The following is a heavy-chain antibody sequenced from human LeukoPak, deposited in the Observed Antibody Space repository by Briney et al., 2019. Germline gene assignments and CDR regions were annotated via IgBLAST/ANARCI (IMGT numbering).Heavy chain of an antibody. Sequence: PSETLSLTCAVYGGSFSGYYWSWIRQPPGKGLEWIGEINHSGSTNYNPSLKSRVTISVDTSKNQFSLKLSPVTAADTAVYYCARGAAAFSYWGQGTLVTVSS. D-gene: IGHD6-13*01. J-gene: IGHJ4*02. CDR2: INHSGST. V-gene: IGHV4-34*01. CDR3: ARGAAAFSY. CDR1: GGSFSGYY.